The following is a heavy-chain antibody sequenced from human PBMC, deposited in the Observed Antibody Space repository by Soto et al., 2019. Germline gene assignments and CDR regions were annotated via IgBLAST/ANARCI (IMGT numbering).Heavy chain of an antibody. CDR3: ARSTKWLQNYYYYGMDV. CDR1: GYTFTSYD. J-gene: IGHJ6*02. CDR2: MNPNSGNT. V-gene: IGHV1-8*01. Sequence: ASVKVSCKASGYTFTSYDINWVRQATGQGLEWMGWMNPNSGNTGYAQKFQGRVTMTRNTSISTAYMELSSLRSEDTAVYYCARSTKWLQNYYYYGMDVWGQGTTVTVSS. D-gene: IGHD3-22*01.